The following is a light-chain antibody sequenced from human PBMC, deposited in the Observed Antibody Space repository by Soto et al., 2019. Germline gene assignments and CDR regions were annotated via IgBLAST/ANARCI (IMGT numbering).Light chain of an antibody. CDR2: EGS. CDR3: CSYAGSSSDVV. CDR1: SSEVGSYNL. J-gene: IGLJ2*01. V-gene: IGLV2-23*01. Sequence: QSALTQPASVSGSPGQSITISCTGTSSEVGSYNLVSWYQQHPGKAPKLMIYEGSKRPSGVSNRFSGSKSGNTASLTISGLQAEDEADYYCCSYAGSSSDVVFGGGTKLTVL.